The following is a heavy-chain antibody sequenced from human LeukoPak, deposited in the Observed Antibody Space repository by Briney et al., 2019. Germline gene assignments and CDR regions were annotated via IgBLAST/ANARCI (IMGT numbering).Heavy chain of an antibody. CDR3: ARSQGGNTLWFDP. Sequence: ASVKVSCKASGYTFTSYGISWVRQAPGQGLEWMGIINTSGGSTTYAQKFQGRVSMTRDTSTSTVYLEVSSLRSEDTAVYYCARSQGGNTLWFDPWGQGTLVTVSS. CDR1: GYTFTSYG. V-gene: IGHV1-46*01. D-gene: IGHD4-23*01. CDR2: INTSGGST. J-gene: IGHJ5*02.